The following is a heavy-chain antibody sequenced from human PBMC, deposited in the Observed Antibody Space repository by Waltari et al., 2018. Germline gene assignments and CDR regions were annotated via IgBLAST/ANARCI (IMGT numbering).Heavy chain of an antibody. Sequence: QVQLQQWGAGLLKPSETLSHTCADDGGSFSGYYCSWSRQPPVKGLEGIGEINHSGSTNYNPSLKSRVTISVDTSKNQFSLKLSSVTAADTAVYYCAFDSSGYTGWDYWGQGTLVTVSS. J-gene: IGHJ4*02. D-gene: IGHD3-22*01. V-gene: IGHV4-34*01. CDR2: INHSGST. CDR1: GGSFSGYY. CDR3: AFDSSGYTGWDY.